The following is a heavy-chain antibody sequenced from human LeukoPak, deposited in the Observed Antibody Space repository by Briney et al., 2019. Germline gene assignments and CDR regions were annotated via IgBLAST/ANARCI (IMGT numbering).Heavy chain of an antibody. V-gene: IGHV4-39*01. CDR3: ASAPSVFGSGSFYIEKGFDP. D-gene: IGHD3-10*01. CDR2: LYSSGST. Sequence: SETLSLTCTVSGGSISSRSHYWGWIRQPPGKGLERIGSLYSSGSTYYNPALKSRVTIFVDTSKNQFSLKLSSVTAADSAVYYCASAPSVFGSGSFYIEKGFDPWGQGALVTVSS. CDR1: GGSISSRSHY. J-gene: IGHJ5*02.